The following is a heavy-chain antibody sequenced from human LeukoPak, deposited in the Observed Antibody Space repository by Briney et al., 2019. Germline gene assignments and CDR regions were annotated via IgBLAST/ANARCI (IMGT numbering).Heavy chain of an antibody. Sequence: QVQLQESGPGLVKPSETLSLTCAVSGYSISSGCYWGWIRQPPGKGLEWIGSIYHSGSTYYNPSLKSRVTISLDTSKNQLSLKVSSVTAADTAVHYCARLSSDGYNSLTYWGQGTLVTVSS. V-gene: IGHV4-38-2*01. CDR3: ARLSSDGYNSLTY. CDR1: GYSISSGCY. CDR2: IYHSGST. D-gene: IGHD5-24*01. J-gene: IGHJ4*02.